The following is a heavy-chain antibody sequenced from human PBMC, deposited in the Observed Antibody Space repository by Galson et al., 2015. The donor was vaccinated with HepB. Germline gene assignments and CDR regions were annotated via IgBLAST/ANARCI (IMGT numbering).Heavy chain of an antibody. D-gene: IGHD1-1*01. V-gene: IGHV3-48*01. CDR1: GFTFSSYS. CDR2: ISSSSSTI. CDR3: ARLADQLVYNWFDP. J-gene: IGHJ5*02. Sequence: LRLSCAASGFTFSSYSMNWVRQAPGKGLEWVSYISSSSSTIYYADSVKGRFTISRDNAKNSLYLQMNGLRAEDTAVYYCARLADQLVYNWFDPWGQGTLVTVSS.